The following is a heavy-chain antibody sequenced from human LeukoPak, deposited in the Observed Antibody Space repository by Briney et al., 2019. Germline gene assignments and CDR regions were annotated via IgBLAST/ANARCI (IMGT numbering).Heavy chain of an antibody. D-gene: IGHD5-18*01. CDR2: ISSSGGGT. Sequence: GGSLRLSCAASGFTLRSYGMSWVRQAPGKGLEWVSGISSSGGGTYYADFVKGRFTISRDNSKNTLYLQMNSLRAEDTAVYYCTKQYTFFDSWGQGTLVTVSS. J-gene: IGHJ4*02. CDR1: GFTLRSYG. CDR3: TKQYTFFDS. V-gene: IGHV3-23*01.